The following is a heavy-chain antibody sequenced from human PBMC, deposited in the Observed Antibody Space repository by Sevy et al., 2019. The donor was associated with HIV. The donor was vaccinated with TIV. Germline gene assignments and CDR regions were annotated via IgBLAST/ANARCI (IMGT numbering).Heavy chain of an antibody. CDR1: GFTFSNAW. D-gene: IGHD4-4*01. CDR2: IKSKTDGGTT. CDR3: TTDYSNTPKYYYYYYGMDV. J-gene: IGHJ6*02. V-gene: IGHV3-15*01. Sequence: GGSLRLSCAASGFTFSNAWMSWVRQAPGKGLEWVGRIKSKTDGGTTDYAEPVKGRFTIPRDDSKNTLYLQMNSLKTEDTAVYYCTTDYSNTPKYYYYYYGMDVWGQGTTVTVSS.